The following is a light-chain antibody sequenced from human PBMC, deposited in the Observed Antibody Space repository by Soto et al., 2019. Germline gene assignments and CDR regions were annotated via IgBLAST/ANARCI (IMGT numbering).Light chain of an antibody. CDR2: KAS. V-gene: IGKV1-5*03. CDR3: QQYHIYSRT. CDR1: QSISNW. J-gene: IGKJ1*01. Sequence: DIQMTQSPSTLSASVGDRVTITCRASQSISNWLAWYQQKPGKAPKVLIYKASSLESGVPSRFSGSGSGTEVTITTSSLQPDDVAAYYCQQYHIYSRTFGEGTKVEIK.